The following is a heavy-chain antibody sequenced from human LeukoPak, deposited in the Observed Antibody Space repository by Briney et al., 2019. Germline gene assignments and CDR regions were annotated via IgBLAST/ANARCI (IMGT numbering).Heavy chain of an antibody. CDR3: AVEVRESVSLINGDC. D-gene: IGHD3-10*01. Sequence: SETLSLTCTVSGDSISSSNYYWGWIRQPPGKGLEWIGTIYYNGATQYNPSLRSRVTMSVDTSQNQSSLKLTSVTAADTAVYYCAVEVRESVSLINGDCWGQGTLVTVSS. V-gene: IGHV4-39*07. CDR1: GDSISSSNYY. J-gene: IGHJ4*02. CDR2: IYYNGAT.